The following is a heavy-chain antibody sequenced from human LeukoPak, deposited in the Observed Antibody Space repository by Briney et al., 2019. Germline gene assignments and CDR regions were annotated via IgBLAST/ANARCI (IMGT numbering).Heavy chain of an antibody. V-gene: IGHV4-59*01. D-gene: IGHD6-19*01. CDR2: IYYSGST. CDR1: GGSISSYY. Sequence: SETLSLTCTVSGGSISSYYWSWIRQPPGKGLEWVGYIYYSGSTNYNPALKSRVTISVDTSKNQFSLKLSSVTAADTAVYYCAREAVAADGGFFDYWGQGALVTVSS. J-gene: IGHJ4*02. CDR3: AREAVAADGGFFDY.